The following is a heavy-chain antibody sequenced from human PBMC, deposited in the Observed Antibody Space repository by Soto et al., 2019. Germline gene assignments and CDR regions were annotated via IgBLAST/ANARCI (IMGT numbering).Heavy chain of an antibody. CDR3: AKLGAYSTSAIDS. D-gene: IGHD6-6*01. CDR2: IWHDESYK. V-gene: IGHV3-33*06. Sequence: GGSLRLSCAASGFTFSSYGMNWVRQAPGKGLEWLTIIWHDESYKYYADSVKGRFTISRDNSKNTLYLEMNSLRAEDTAVYYCAKLGAYSTSAIDSWGQGALVTVSS. CDR1: GFTFSSYG. J-gene: IGHJ4*02.